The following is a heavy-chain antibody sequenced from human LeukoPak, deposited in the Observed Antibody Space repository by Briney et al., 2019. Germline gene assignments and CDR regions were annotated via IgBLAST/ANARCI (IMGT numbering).Heavy chain of an antibody. Sequence: GGSLRLSCAASGFTFTTYSMNWVRQAPGKGLEWVASISSSSGYIYYAASMKGRFTISRDNAKKSMYLQMNSLRPEDTARYYFSRDDASLGTSFDHWRQGPLDRVSS. V-gene: IGHV3-21*03. J-gene: IGHJ4*02. CDR2: ISSSSGYI. D-gene: IGHD7-27*01. CDR3: SRDDASLGTSFDH. CDR1: GFTFTTYS.